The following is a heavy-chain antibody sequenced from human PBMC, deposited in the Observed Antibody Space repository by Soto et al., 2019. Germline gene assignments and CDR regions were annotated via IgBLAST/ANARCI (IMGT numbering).Heavy chain of an antibody. D-gene: IGHD3-22*01. CDR3: ARWYHKTYYYDSSGYYFDY. V-gene: IGHV4-31*03. Sequence: SETLSLTCTVSGGSISSGGYYWSWIRQHPGKGLEWIGYIYYSGSTYYNPSLKSRVTISVDTSKNQFSLKLSSVTAADTAVYYCARWYHKTYYYDSSGYYFDYWGQGTLVTVSS. J-gene: IGHJ4*02. CDR2: IYYSGST. CDR1: GGSISSGGYY.